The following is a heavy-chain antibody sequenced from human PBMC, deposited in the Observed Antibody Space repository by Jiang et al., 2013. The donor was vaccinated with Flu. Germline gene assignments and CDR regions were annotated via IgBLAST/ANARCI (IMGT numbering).Heavy chain of an antibody. Sequence: SGPGLVKASETLSLSCTVSGASMHYYHWSWVRQPPGKGLEWIGYIYSTGSTILNPSLKSRVTISVNTSKNQLSLKVNSVSAADTAVYYCARVGTTNFDAGGSPLDYWGQGTLVTVSS. CDR2: IYSTGST. D-gene: IGHD2-15*01. CDR1: GASMHYYH. J-gene: IGHJ4*02. CDR3: ARVGTTNFDAGGSPLDY. V-gene: IGHV4-59*01.